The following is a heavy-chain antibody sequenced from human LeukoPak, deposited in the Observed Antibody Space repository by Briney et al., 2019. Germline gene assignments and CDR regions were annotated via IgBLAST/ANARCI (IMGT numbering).Heavy chain of an antibody. CDR2: ISGSGGTT. Sequence: PGGSLRLSCTASGFTFSSYAMSWVRQAPGKGLEWVSVISGSGGTTYYADSVTGRFFISRDNSKNTLYLQMNSLSAEDTAVYYCAETYSGSYPNGAFDIWGQGTMVAVSS. CDR3: AETYSGSYPNGAFDI. V-gene: IGHV3-23*01. D-gene: IGHD1-26*01. CDR1: GFTFSSYA. J-gene: IGHJ3*02.